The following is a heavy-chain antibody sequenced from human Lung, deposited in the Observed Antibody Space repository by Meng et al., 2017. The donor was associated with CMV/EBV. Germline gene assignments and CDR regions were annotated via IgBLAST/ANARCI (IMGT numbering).Heavy chain of an antibody. CDR2: INPNTGGT. CDR1: GYTFSGYF. V-gene: IGHV1-2*02. Sequence: SVKVSXKASGYTFSGYFMHWVRQAPGQGLEWMGWINPNTGGTKYAQRFEGRVTMTRDTSINTAYMELSRLKSDDTAVYYCARIDGYYYDSGGYPFDYWGQGTLVTVSS. CDR3: ARIDGYYYDSGGYPFDY. J-gene: IGHJ4*02. D-gene: IGHD3-22*01.